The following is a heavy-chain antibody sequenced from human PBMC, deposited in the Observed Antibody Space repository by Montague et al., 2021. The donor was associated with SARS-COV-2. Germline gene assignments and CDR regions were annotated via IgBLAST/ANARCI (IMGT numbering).Heavy chain of an antibody. CDR3: ARVDSSGPGEY. J-gene: IGHJ4*02. D-gene: IGHD3-22*01. CDR1: GRAPKNYF. V-gene: IGHV4-59*08. CDR2: ISDSGST. Sequence: SETLSLTCTVFGRAPKNYFWSWIRQPPGKGLEWVGYISDSGSTKYNPSLQSRVSISVDTARNQFSLKLLSVTAADTAFYYCARVDSSGPGEYWGQGILVSVSS.